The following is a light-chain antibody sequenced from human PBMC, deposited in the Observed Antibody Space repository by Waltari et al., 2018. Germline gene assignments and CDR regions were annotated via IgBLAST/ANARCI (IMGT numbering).Light chain of an antibody. CDR1: QSVSSSY. CDR3: QHYGGSPPYT. Sequence: IVLTQSPGTLSLSPGERATLSSRASQSVSSSYLAWYQHKLGQAPRLLIYGASTRATGVPDRFSGSGSGTDFTLTISRLEPEDFTVYYCQHYGGSPPYTFGQGTKLEIK. CDR2: GAS. J-gene: IGKJ2*01. V-gene: IGKV3-20*01.